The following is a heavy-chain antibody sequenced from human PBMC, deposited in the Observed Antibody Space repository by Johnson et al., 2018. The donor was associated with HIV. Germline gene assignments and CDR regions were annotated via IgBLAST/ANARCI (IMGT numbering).Heavy chain of an antibody. J-gene: IGHJ3*02. CDR2: ISYDGNNK. CDR3: ARVGVDYYDRGATYQNAFDI. CDR1: GFTFSSYA. D-gene: IGHD3-22*01. Sequence: HVQLVESGGGVVQPGRSLRLSCAASGFTFSSYAIHWVRQAPGKGLEWVAVISYDGNNKYYADSEKGRFPISRDNSKNTLYLQMNSLRAEDTAVYYCARVGVDYYDRGATYQNAFDIWGQGTMVTVSS. V-gene: IGHV3-30-3*01.